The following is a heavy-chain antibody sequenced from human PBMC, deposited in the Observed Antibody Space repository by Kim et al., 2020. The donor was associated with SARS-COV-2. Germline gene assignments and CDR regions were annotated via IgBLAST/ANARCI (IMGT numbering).Heavy chain of an antibody. J-gene: IGHJ3*02. CDR2: ISAYNGNT. Sequence: ASVKVSCKASGYTFSSYGISWVRQAPGQGLEWMGWISAYNGNTNYAQKLQGRVTMTTDTSTRKAYMELRSLRSDDTAVYYCARAVVTAVDDAFDIWGQGTMVTVSS. CDR1: GYTFSSYG. CDR3: ARAVVTAVDDAFDI. D-gene: IGHD2-21*02. V-gene: IGHV1-18*01.